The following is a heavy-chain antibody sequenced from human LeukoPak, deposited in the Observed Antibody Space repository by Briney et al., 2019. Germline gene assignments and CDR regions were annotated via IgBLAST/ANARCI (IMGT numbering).Heavy chain of an antibody. CDR1: GYTFTSYY. D-gene: IGHD3-3*01. V-gene: IGHV1-46*01. CDR2: INPSGGST. J-gene: IGHJ6*02. Sequence: ASVKVSCKASGYTFTSYYMHWVRQAPGQGLEWMGIINPSGGSTSYAQKFQGRVTMTRDTSTSTVYMELSSLRSEDTAVYYCARDYDFWGGYSALYGMDVWGQGTTVTVSS. CDR3: ARDYDFWGGYSALYGMDV.